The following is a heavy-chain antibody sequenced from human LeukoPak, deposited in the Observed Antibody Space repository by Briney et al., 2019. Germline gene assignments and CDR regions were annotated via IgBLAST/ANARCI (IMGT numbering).Heavy chain of an antibody. CDR1: GYTLTDLS. CDR3: TTVDCSGGSCSVGYFDY. Sequence: ASVKVSCRVSGYTLTDLSIHWLGQAPGKGLEWMGGFDPEDGEIIYARKFQGRVTMTEDTSTDTAYMELSSLRSEDTAVYYCTTVDCSGGSCSVGYFDYWGQGTLVTVSS. V-gene: IGHV1-24*01. J-gene: IGHJ4*02. D-gene: IGHD2-15*01. CDR2: FDPEDGEI.